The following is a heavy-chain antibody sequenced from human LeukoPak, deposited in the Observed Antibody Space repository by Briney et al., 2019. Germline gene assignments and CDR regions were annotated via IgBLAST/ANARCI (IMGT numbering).Heavy chain of an antibody. V-gene: IGHV1-18*01. CDR1: GYTFTSYG. Sequence: GASVKVSCKASGYTFTSYGISWVRQAPGQGLEWMGWISAYNGNTNYAQKLQGRVTMTTDTSTSTAYMELRSLRSDDTAVYYCARVAGGGDWLLYHNWFDPWGQGTLVTVSS. CDR3: ARVAGGGDWLLYHNWFDP. CDR2: ISAYNGNT. D-gene: IGHD3/OR15-3a*01. J-gene: IGHJ5*02.